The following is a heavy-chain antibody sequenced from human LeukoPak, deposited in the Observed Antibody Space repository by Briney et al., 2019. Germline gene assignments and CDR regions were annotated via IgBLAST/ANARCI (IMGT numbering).Heavy chain of an antibody. Sequence: GASVTVSCKVSGYTLTELSMHWVRQAPGKGLEWMGGFDPEDGETIYAQKFQGRVTMTEDTSTDTAYMELSSLRSEDTAVYYCATVPYDSTENWFDPWGQGTLVTVSS. CDR3: ATVPYDSTENWFDP. CDR2: FDPEDGET. V-gene: IGHV1-24*01. CDR1: GYTLTELS. D-gene: IGHD3-22*01. J-gene: IGHJ5*02.